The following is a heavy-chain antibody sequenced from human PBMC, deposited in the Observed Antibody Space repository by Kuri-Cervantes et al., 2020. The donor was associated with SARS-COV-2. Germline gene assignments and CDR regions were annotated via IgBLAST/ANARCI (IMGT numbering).Heavy chain of an antibody. Sequence: GESLKISCAASGFSFTSYSMTWVRQTPGKWLEWVSSISRTSTYKHYADSVKGRFSMSRDNAKNSLYLQLESLRVEDTAIYYCARGGSGDSRPSHYDIPDFYYTLDVWGQGTTVTVSS. CDR1: GFSFTSYS. D-gene: IGHD3-9*01. CDR2: ISRTSTYK. V-gene: IGHV3-21*06. J-gene: IGHJ6*02. CDR3: ARGGSGDSRPSHYDIPDFYYTLDV.